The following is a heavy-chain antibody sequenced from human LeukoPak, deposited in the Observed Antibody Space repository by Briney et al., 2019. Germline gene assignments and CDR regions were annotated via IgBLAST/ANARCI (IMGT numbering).Heavy chain of an antibody. Sequence: SETLSLTCAVYGGSFSGYYWSWIRQPPGEGLEWIGEINHSGSTNYNPSLKSRVTISVDTSKNQFSLKLSSVTAADTAVYYCARESVDSSGYYRYYYYYYMDVWGKGTTVTVSS. J-gene: IGHJ6*03. CDR2: INHSGST. V-gene: IGHV4-34*01. CDR3: ARESVDSSGYYRYYYYYYMDV. CDR1: GGSFSGYY. D-gene: IGHD3-22*01.